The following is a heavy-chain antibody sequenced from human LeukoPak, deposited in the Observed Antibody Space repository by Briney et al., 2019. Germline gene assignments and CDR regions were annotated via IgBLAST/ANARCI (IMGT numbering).Heavy chain of an antibody. J-gene: IGHJ4*02. CDR1: GYTFTSYG. V-gene: IGHV1-18*01. CDR3: ARDRPMIVVVTPQGFDY. CDR2: ISAYNGNT. Sequence: ASVKVSCKASGYTFTSYGISWVRQAPGQGLEWMRWISAYNGNTNYAQKLQGRVTMTTDTSTSTAYMELRSLRSDDTAVYYCARDRPMIVVVTPQGFDYWGQGTLVTVSS. D-gene: IGHD3-22*01.